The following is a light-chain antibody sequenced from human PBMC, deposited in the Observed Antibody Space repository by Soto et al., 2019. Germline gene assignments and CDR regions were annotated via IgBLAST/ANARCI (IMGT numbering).Light chain of an antibody. V-gene: IGLV2-14*01. CDR1: NDDVGAYNY. Sequence: QSALTQPASVSGSPGQSITISCTGSNDDVGAYNYVSWYQQNPGKAPRLIIYEVNNQPSGVSHRFSGSKSGNTASLTISGLQADDEADYYCASYTITSTRVFGGGTKLTVL. CDR3: ASYTITSTRV. J-gene: IGLJ3*02. CDR2: EVN.